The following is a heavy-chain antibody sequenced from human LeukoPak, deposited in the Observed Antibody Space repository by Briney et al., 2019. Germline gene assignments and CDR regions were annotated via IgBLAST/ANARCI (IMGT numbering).Heavy chain of an antibody. D-gene: IGHD6-13*01. CDR3: ARDYGSSSSLYYFDY. CDR2: ISSSSSYI. CDR1: GFTFSDYY. J-gene: IGHJ4*02. V-gene: IGHV3-11*06. Sequence: GGSLRLSCAASGFTFSDYYMSWIRQAPGKGLEWVSSISSSSSYIYYADSVKGRFTISRDNAKNSLYLQMNSLRAEDTAVYYCARDYGSSSSLYYFDYWGQGTLVTVSS.